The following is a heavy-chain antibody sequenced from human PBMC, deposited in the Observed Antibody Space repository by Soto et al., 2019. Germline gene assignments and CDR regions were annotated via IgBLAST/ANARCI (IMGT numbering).Heavy chain of an antibody. CDR3: ARAWATVTTGEGAFDI. CDR2: IYYSGST. CDR1: GGSISSGGYY. Sequence: QVQLQESGPGPVKPSQTLSLTCTVSGGSISSGGYYWSWIRQHPGKGLEWIGYIYYSGSTYYNPSLKSRVTISVDTSKNQFSLKLSSVTAADTAVYYCARAWATVTTGEGAFDIWGQGTMVTVSS. D-gene: IGHD4-17*01. J-gene: IGHJ3*02. V-gene: IGHV4-31*03.